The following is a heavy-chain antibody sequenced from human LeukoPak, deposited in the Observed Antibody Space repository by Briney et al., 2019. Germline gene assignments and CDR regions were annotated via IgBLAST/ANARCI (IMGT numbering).Heavy chain of an antibody. CDR2: INTDGSGT. V-gene: IGHV3-74*01. D-gene: IGHD5-24*01. CDR3: AKDHSADGWPTFEY. J-gene: IGHJ4*02. Sequence: GGSLRLSCAASGFTFRNFWMYWVRQVPGKGLFWVSRINTDGSGTAYAEPVKGRFTISRDTSQNELYLQMNSPRVDDSAIYYCAKDHSADGWPTFEYWGRGTLVTVSS. CDR1: GFTFRNFW.